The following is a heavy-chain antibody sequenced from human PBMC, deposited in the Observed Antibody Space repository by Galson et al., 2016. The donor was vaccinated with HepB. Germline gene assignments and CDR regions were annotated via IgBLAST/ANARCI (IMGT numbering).Heavy chain of an antibody. CDR2: INQGGSDR. CDR3: ARRLDTQGRIGGWAWGMDV. D-gene: IGHD3-10*01. V-gene: IGHV3-7*01. CDR1: GFTFNSYW. J-gene: IGHJ6*02. Sequence: SLRLSCAASGFTFNSYWMSWVRQAPGKGLEWLANINQGGSDRKYVDSVMGRFTISRDNAKNSLYLQRNRLTTEDTAVYFCARRLDTQGRIGGWAWGMDVWGQGTTVTVSS.